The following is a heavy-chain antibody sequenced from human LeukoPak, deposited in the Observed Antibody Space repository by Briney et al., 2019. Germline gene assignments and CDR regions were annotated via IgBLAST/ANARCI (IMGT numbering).Heavy chain of an antibody. V-gene: IGHV4-59*01. D-gene: IGHD3-10*01. CDR3: ARDAAQDGFGESTFDP. J-gene: IGHJ5*02. CDR2: IYYSGST. Sequence: SETLSLTCTVSGGSISSYYWGWIRQPPGKGLEWIGYIYYSGSTNYNPSLKSRVTISVDTSKNQFSLKLSSVTAADTAVYYCARDAAQDGFGESTFDPWGQGTLVTVSS. CDR1: GGSISSYY.